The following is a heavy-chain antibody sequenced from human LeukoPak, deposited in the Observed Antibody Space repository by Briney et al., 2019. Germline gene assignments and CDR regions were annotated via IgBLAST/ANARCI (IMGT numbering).Heavy chain of an antibody. CDR3: ARVDYYSGLYGYGPRTYYFDY. CDR2: ISAYNGNT. CDR1: GYTFTSYG. D-gene: IGHD5-18*01. Sequence: ASVKVSCKASGYTFTSYGISWVRQAPGQGLEWMGWISAYNGNTNYAQKLQGRVTMTTDTSTSTAYMELRSLRSDDTAVYYCARVDYYSGLYGYGPRTYYFDYWGQGTLVTVSS. V-gene: IGHV1-18*01. J-gene: IGHJ4*02.